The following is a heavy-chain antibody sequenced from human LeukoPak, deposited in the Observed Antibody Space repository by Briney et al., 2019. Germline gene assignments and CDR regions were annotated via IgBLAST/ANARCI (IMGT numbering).Heavy chain of an antibody. CDR1: GYTFNNYY. Sequence: ASVKVSVKASGYTFNNYYMNWVRQAPGQGLEWMGIINPSGGSTSYAQKFQGRVTMTRDTSTSTVYMELSSLRSEDTAVYYCARGAPLDRKSRDAFDIWGQGTMVTVSS. V-gene: IGHV1-46*02. CDR2: INPSGGST. J-gene: IGHJ3*02. CDR3: ARGAPLDRKSRDAFDI.